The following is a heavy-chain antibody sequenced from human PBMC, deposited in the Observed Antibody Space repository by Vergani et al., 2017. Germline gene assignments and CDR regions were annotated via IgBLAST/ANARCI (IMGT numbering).Heavy chain of an antibody. CDR3: AGVVDYDFWSGLNYYYYYYMDV. D-gene: IGHD3-3*01. J-gene: IGHJ6*03. CDR2: ISAYNGNT. V-gene: IGHV1-18*01. CDR1: GYTFTSYG. Sequence: QVPLVQSGAEVKKPGASVTVSCKASGYTFTSYGISWVRQAPGQGLEWMGWISAYNGNTNYAQKLQGRVTMTTDTSTSTAYMELRSLRSDDTAVYYCAGVVDYDFWSGLNYYYYYYMDVWGKGTTVTVSS.